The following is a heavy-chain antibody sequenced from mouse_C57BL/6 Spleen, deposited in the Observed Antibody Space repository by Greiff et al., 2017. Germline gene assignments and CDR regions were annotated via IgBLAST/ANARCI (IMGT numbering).Heavy chain of an antibody. Sequence: EVQLQQSGPELVKPGASVKISCKASGYTFTDYYMNWVKQSHGKSLEWIGDINPNNGGTSYNQKFKGKATLTVDKSSSTAYMELRSLTSEYSAVYYCTRWGDYDRYFDVWGTGTTVTVSS. J-gene: IGHJ1*03. V-gene: IGHV1-26*01. CDR3: TRWGDYDRYFDV. CDR2: INPNNGGT. D-gene: IGHD2-4*01. CDR1: GYTFTDYY.